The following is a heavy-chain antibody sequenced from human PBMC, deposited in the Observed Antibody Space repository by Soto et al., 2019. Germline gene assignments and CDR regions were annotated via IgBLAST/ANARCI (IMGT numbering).Heavy chain of an antibody. Sequence: QVQLVQSGAEVKEPGASVKVSCKASGYTFTGYYMHWARQAPGQGREWMGWIKSFNGDTNYAQKFQGRVTLTRDTSISTAYMELSRLKSDDTAVYYCARVVSPYYDVLTGNWFDPWGQGTLVTVSS. CDR3: ARVVSPYYDVLTGNWFDP. CDR1: GYTFTGYY. D-gene: IGHD3-9*01. CDR2: IKSFNGDT. J-gene: IGHJ5*02. V-gene: IGHV1-2*02.